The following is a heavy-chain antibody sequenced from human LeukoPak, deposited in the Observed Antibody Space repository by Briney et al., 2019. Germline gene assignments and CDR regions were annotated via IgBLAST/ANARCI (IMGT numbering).Heavy chain of an antibody. CDR3: ARSIGYESSGIDY. CDR1: GYTFTSYA. CDR2: INAGNGNT. J-gene: IGHJ4*02. V-gene: IGHV1-3*01. Sequence: GASVKVSCKASGYTFTSYAMHWVRRAPGQRLEWMGWINAGNGNTKYSQKFQGRVTITRDTSASTAYMELSSLGSEDTAVYYCARSIGYESSGIDYWGQGTLVTVSS. D-gene: IGHD3-22*01.